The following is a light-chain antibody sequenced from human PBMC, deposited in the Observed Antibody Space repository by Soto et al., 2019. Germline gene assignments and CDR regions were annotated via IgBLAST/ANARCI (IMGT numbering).Light chain of an antibody. J-gene: IGLJ2*01. CDR1: ALPKQY. CDR3: QSADSSGLYRV. Sequence: SYELTQPPSVSVSPGQTARITCSGDALPKQYAYWYQQKPGQAPVLVIYKDSERPSGIPERFSGSSSGTTVTLTISGVQAEDEADYYCQSADSSGLYRVFGGGTKVTVL. V-gene: IGLV3-25*03. CDR2: KDS.